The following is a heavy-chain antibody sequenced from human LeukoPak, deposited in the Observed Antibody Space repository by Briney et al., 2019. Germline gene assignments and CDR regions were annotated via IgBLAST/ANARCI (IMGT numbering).Heavy chain of an antibody. CDR1: DGSFRNQY. J-gene: IGHJ3*02. Sequence: SETLYLTCTVYDGSFRNQYWSWIRQSPEKGLEWIGEINDLGSTNYNPSLMSRVTVPVDTSKNQFSLMMTSVTAADTAIYYCAGFSRITRGDWGDAFDIWDQGTMVTVSP. V-gene: IGHV4-34*01. CDR2: INDLGST. D-gene: IGHD2-21*02. CDR3: AGFSRITRGDWGDAFDI.